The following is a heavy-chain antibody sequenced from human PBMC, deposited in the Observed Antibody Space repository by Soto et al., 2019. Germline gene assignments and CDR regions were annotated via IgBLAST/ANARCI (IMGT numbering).Heavy chain of an antibody. CDR1: GGSISSSSYY. Sequence: SETLSLTCTVSGGSISSSSYYWGWIRQPPGKGLEWIGSIYYSGSTYYNPSLKSRVTISVDTSKNQFSLKLSSVTAADTAVYYCARPLFLGYCSSTSCYAGGSWFDPWGQGTLVTVSS. J-gene: IGHJ5*02. D-gene: IGHD2-2*01. CDR2: IYYSGST. V-gene: IGHV4-39*01. CDR3: ARPLFLGYCSSTSCYAGGSWFDP.